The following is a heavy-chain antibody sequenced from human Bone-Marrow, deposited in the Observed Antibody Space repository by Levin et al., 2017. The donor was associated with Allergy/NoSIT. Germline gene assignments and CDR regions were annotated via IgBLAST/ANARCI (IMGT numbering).Heavy chain of an antibody. CDR1: GFSFPSYA. J-gene: IGHJ4*02. V-gene: IGHV3-23*01. D-gene: IGHD3-3*01. CDR3: AKSDWSCVRCHGGVTVY. CDR2: ITGSGGIT. Sequence: GESLKISCAASGFSFPSYAMSWVRQAPGKGLEWVSVITGSGGITEFAESVMGRFTISSDNYNNTVYLQMSSLRAEDTAVYYCAKSDWSCVRCHGGVTVYWGQGTLVTVSS.